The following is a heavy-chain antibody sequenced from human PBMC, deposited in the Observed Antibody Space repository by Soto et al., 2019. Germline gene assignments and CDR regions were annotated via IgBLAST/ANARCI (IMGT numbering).Heavy chain of an antibody. CDR1: GFTLTNYA. D-gene: IGHD6-6*01. V-gene: IGHV3-30-3*01. CDR2: IPDDGDKK. J-gene: IGHJ4*02. CDR3: ARDRYSSSTLFDY. Sequence: QVQLVESGGGVVPPGRSLRLSCAASGFTLTNYAMHWVRQPPGKGLEWLGVIPDDGDKKYYADSVKGRLTISRDTSNNTLYLQMNSLRPEDTAVYYCARDRYSSSTLFDYWGQGTLVTVSS.